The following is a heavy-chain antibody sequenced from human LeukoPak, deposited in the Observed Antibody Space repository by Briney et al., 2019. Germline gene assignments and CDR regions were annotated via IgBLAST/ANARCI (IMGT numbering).Heavy chain of an antibody. D-gene: IGHD6-25*01. CDR2: INPNSGGT. CDR1: GYTFTGYY. Sequence: ASVTVSCKASGYTFTGYYMHWVRQAPGQGLEWMGWINPNSGGTNYAQKFQGRVTMATDTSISTAYMELSRLRSDDTAVFYCVRERGEEYSSGWTFDYWGQGTLVTVSS. CDR3: VRERGEEYSSGWTFDY. V-gene: IGHV1-2*02. J-gene: IGHJ4*02.